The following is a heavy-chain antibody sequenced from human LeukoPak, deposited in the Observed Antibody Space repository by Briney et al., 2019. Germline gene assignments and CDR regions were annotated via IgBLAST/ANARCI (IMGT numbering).Heavy chain of an antibody. J-gene: IGHJ5*02. D-gene: IGHD4-11*01. CDR3: ARGDYNEARCFDP. CDR2: IYYRGST. Sequence: SETLSLTCTFSGYPISQYYWSWVRQPPAKGLECIGNIYYRGSTNYNPSLKSRVTISIDTSKNQFSLTLSSVTAADTAMYYCARGDYNEARCFDPWGQGTLVTVSS. V-gene: IGHV4-59*01. CDR1: GYPISQYY.